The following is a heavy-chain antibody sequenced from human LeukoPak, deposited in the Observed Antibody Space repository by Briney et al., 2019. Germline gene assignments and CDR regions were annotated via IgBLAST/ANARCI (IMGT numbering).Heavy chain of an antibody. CDR2: INHSGST. D-gene: IGHD2-2*01. Sequence: SETLSLTCAVYGGSFSGYYWSWIRQPPGKGLEWIGEINHSGSTNYNPSLKSRVTISVDTSKNKFSLKLSSVTAADTAVYYCARGLGGVVPAASRRFDPWGQGTLVTVSS. CDR3: ARGLGGVVPAASRRFDP. V-gene: IGHV4-34*01. CDR1: GGSFSGYY. J-gene: IGHJ5*02.